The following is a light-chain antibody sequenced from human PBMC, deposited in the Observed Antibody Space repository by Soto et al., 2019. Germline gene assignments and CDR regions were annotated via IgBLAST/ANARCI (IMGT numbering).Light chain of an antibody. Sequence: DIVLTQSPGTLSLSPGERSTLSCRASQSVSSSYLAWYQQKPGQAPRLLIYGASSRATGIPDRFSGSGSGTDFTLTISRLEPEDFAVYYCQQYGSSPGTFGQGTTLEIK. V-gene: IGKV3-20*01. J-gene: IGKJ2*01. CDR1: QSVSSSY. CDR2: GAS. CDR3: QQYGSSPGT.